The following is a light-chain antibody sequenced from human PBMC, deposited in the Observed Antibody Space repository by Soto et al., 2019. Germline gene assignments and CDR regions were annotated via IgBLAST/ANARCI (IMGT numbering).Light chain of an antibody. CDR3: ETWDFNTRV. J-gene: IGLJ3*02. CDR1: SGHSSYI. Sequence: QAVVTQSSSASASLGSSVKLTCTLSSGHSSYIIAWHQQQPGKAPRYLMKLEGSGSYNKGSGVPDRFSGSSSGADRYLTISNHPFEDEADYCCETWDFNTRVFGGGTKLTVL. CDR2: LEGSGSY. V-gene: IGLV4-60*02.